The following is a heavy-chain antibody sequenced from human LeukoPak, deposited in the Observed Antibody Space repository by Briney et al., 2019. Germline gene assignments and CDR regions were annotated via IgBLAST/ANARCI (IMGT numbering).Heavy chain of an antibody. Sequence: GGSLRLSCVASGFTFSDYYMSWIRLAPGKGLEWISYISSSGTTIYYTDSVKGRLTISRDNAKNSLYLQMNSLRAEDTAVYFCARSIAAADGGVYYYMDVWGKGTTVTISS. CDR1: GFTFSDYY. D-gene: IGHD6-25*01. V-gene: IGHV3-11*01. CDR3: ARSIAAADGGVYYYMDV. J-gene: IGHJ6*03. CDR2: ISSSGTTI.